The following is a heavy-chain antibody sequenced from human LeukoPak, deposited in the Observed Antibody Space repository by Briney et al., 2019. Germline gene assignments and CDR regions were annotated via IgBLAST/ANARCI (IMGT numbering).Heavy chain of an antibody. D-gene: IGHD5-18*01. V-gene: IGHV4-34*01. CDR1: GGPFSGYY. CDR2: IYYSGST. J-gene: IGHJ4*02. Sequence: SETLSLTCAVYGGPFSGYYWSWIRQPPGKGLEWIGSIYYSGSTYYNPSLKSRVTISVDTSKNQFSLKLSSVTAADTAVYYCARLRGYSYGWKTLYYFDYWGQGTLVIVSS. CDR3: ARLRGYSYGWKTLYYFDY.